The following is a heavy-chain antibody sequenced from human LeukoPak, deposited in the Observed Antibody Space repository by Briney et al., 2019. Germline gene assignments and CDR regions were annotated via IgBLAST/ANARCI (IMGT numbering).Heavy chain of an antibody. J-gene: IGHJ4*02. CDR3: ARGPRRWQLARPYFDY. Sequence: GSLRLSCAASGFTVSSNYMSWVRQAPGKGLEWVSVIYSGGSTYYADSVKGRFTISRDNSKNTLYLQMNSLRAEDTAVYYCARGPRRWQLARPYFDYWGQGTLVTVSS. D-gene: IGHD2-15*01. CDR2: IYSGGST. CDR1: GFTVSSNY. V-gene: IGHV3-53*01.